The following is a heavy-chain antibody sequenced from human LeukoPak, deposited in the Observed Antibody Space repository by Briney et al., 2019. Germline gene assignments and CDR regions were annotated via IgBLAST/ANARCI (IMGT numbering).Heavy chain of an antibody. D-gene: IGHD6-13*01. Sequence: GRSLRLSCAASGFTFSSYAMHWVRQAPGKGLEWVAVISYDGSNKYYADSVKGRFTISRDNSKNTLYLQVNSLRAEDTAVYYCAASGQQLGDYWGQGTLVTVSS. CDR3: AASGQQLGDY. V-gene: IGHV3-30*04. J-gene: IGHJ4*02. CDR1: GFTFSSYA. CDR2: ISYDGSNK.